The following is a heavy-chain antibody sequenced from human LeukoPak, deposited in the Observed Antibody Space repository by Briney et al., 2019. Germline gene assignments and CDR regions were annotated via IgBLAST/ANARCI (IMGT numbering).Heavy chain of an antibody. CDR2: ISGSGGTT. J-gene: IGHJ4*02. CDR1: GFTFNNYA. D-gene: IGHD3-22*01. V-gene: IGHV3-23*01. CDR3: AKDRRGIYYDNWFYFDY. Sequence: GGSLRLSCAASGFTFNNYAMAWVRQAPGKGLEWVSTISGSGGTTHYADSVKGRFTISRDNSRNTLYLQMNSLGVEDTAVYFCAKDRRGIYYDNWFYFDYWGQGTLVSVSS.